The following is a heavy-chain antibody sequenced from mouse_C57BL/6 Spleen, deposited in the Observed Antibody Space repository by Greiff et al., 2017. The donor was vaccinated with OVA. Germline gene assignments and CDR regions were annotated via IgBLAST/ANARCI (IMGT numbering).Heavy chain of an antibody. Sequence: QVQLQQSGPGLVQPSQSLSITCTVSGFSLTSYGVHWVRQSPGKGLEWLGVIWSGGSTDYNAALISRLSISKDNSKSQVFFKMNSLQADDTAIYYCARNERYFDDWGKGTTLTVSS. CDR1: GFSLTSYG. CDR2: IWSGGST. CDR3: ARNERYFDD. V-gene: IGHV2-2*01. J-gene: IGHJ2*01.